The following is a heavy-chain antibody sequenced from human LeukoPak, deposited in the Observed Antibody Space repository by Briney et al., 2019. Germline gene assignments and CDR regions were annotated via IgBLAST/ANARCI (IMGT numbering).Heavy chain of an antibody. V-gene: IGHV3-30*18. CDR3: AKDNFGYSSGWYDY. Sequence: PGGSLRLSCAASGFTFSSYGMHWVRQAPGKGLGWVAVISYDGSNKYYADSVKGRFTISRDNAKNSLYLQMNSLRAEDTALYYCAKDNFGYSSGWYDYWGQGTLVTVSS. J-gene: IGHJ4*02. D-gene: IGHD6-19*01. CDR1: GFTFSSYG. CDR2: ISYDGSNK.